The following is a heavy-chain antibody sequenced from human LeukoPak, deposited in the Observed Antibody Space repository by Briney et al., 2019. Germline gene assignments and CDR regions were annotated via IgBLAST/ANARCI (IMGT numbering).Heavy chain of an antibody. CDR2: IYYSGST. CDR3: ARSYYAFDY. V-gene: IGHV4-59*12. Sequence: SETLSLTCTVSGGSISSYYWSWIRQPPGKGLEWIGYIYYSGSTYYNPSLKSRVTISVDKSKNQFSLKLSSVTAADTAVYYCARSYYAFDYWGQGTLVTVSS. CDR1: GGSISSYY. D-gene: IGHD3-10*01. J-gene: IGHJ4*02.